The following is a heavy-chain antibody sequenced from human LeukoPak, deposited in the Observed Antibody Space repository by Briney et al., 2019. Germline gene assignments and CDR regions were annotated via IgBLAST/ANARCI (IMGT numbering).Heavy chain of an antibody. D-gene: IGHD3-3*01. V-gene: IGHV4-61*02. CDR1: GGSISSGSYY. CDR3: ARNYHLFWSVNKDAFDI. J-gene: IGHJ3*02. Sequence: SGTLSLTCAVSGGSISSGSYYWSWIRQPAGKGLEWIGRIYTSGSTNYNPSLKSRVTISVDTSKNQFSLKLSSVTAADTAVYYCARNYHLFWSVNKDAFDIWGQGTMVTVSS. CDR2: IYTSGST.